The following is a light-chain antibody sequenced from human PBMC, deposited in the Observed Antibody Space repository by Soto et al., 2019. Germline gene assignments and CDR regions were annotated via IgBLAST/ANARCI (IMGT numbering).Light chain of an antibody. CDR2: GSF. CDR1: RSVDNN. V-gene: IGKV3-15*01. Sequence: EIVLTQSPGTLSLSPGESATLSCRATRSVDNNVAWYQQKPGQAPRLLIVGSFARATGIPARFSGSGSGSEFTLTISGLQSEDFAVYYCQQYNDRPPITFGQGTRLEIK. J-gene: IGKJ5*01. CDR3: QQYNDRPPIT.